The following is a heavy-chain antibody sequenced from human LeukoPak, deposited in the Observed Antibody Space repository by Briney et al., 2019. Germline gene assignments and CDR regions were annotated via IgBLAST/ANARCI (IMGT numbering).Heavy chain of an antibody. CDR1: GFTFSYHW. CDR3: ARVYGNRRRAFDI. V-gene: IGHV3-74*01. J-gene: IGHJ3*02. D-gene: IGHD1-14*01. Sequence: GGSLRLSCAGSGFTFSYHWMHWVRQAPGKGLVWVSRINTDGTTTNYADSVKGRFTISRDNAKNTLFLQMNSLRAEDAAVYYCARVYGNRRRAFDIWGQGTMVTVSS. CDR2: INTDGTTT.